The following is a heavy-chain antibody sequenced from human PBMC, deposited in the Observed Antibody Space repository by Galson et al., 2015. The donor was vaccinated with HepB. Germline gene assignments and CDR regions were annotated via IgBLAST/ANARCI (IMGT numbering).Heavy chain of an antibody. V-gene: IGHV3-74*01. D-gene: IGHD3-10*01. CDR2: INSDGSSI. Sequence: SLRLSCAASGFTFSSYWMHWVCQAPGKGLVWVSRINSDGSSITYADSVRGRFTVSRDNAKNTLYLQMNSLRAEDTAVYYCARGIRGYPWYFDLWGRGTLVTVSS. CDR1: GFTFSSYW. J-gene: IGHJ2*01. CDR3: ARGIRGYPWYFDL.